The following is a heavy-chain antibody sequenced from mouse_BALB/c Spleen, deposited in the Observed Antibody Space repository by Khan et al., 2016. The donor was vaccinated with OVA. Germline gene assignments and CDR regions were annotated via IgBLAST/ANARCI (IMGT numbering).Heavy chain of an antibody. D-gene: IGHD1-1*01. V-gene: IGHV1S33*01. CDR2: IYPGAGSN. Sequence: LQQSGPELVKPGALVKISCKASGYTFTSYDINWAKQRPGQGLEWIGWIYPGAGSNKYNEKYTGKATLNAATSSSTAYMQPTSLTSDNTAVDFREIEVLRGVAMDYWGQGTSCPVSS. J-gene: IGHJ4*01. CDR3: EIEVLRGVAMDY. CDR1: GYTFTSYD.